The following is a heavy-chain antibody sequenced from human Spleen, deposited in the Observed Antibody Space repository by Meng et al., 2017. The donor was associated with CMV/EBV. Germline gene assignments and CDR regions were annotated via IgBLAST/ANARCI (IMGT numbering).Heavy chain of an antibody. CDR2: LVPIFGTP. V-gene: IGHV1-69*01. Sequence: FTPSCFTWLRRAPGRGLEWVGGLVPIFGTPTYAQKFRGSVTITADDSTSTAYMEVSSLTSEDTAVYFCASRSGNSDRWYTEYFQHWGQGTLVTVSS. J-gene: IGHJ1*01. CDR1: FTPSC. D-gene: IGHD6-13*01. CDR3: ASRSGNSDRWYTEYFQH.